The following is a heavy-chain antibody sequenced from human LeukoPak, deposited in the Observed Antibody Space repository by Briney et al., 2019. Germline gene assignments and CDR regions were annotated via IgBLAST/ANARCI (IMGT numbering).Heavy chain of an antibody. D-gene: IGHD3-22*01. J-gene: IGHJ4*02. CDR3: AQIGGYDSSGYYQGYFDY. V-gene: IGHV3-23*01. Sequence: GGSLRLSCAASGFTFSSYAMSWVRQAPGKGLEWVSAISGSGGSTYYADSVKGRFTISRVNSKNTLYLQMNSLRAEDTAVYYCAQIGGYDSSGYYQGYFDYWGQGTLVTVSS. CDR2: ISGSGGST. CDR1: GFTFSSYA.